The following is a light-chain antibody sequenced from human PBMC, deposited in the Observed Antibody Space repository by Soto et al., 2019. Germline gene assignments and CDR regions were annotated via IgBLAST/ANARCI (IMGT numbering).Light chain of an antibody. CDR2: DAS. CDR1: QSVSTR. Sequence: DIQMTQSPSSLSASVGDRVTIICRASQSVSTRLAWYQQKPGKAPKVLIYDASSWAGGVPSRFTGSGSGTEFTLTINSLQPDDFATYYCQHCDYLPIFGPGTTVDFK. CDR3: QHCDYLPI. J-gene: IGKJ3*01. V-gene: IGKV1-5*02.